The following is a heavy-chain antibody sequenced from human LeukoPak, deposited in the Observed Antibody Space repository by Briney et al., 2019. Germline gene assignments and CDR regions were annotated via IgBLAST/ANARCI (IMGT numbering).Heavy chain of an antibody. Sequence: PGGSLRLSCAASGFTFSSYSMNWVRQAPGKGLEWVSCISSSSSYIYYADSLKGRFTVSRDNAKNSLYLQMNSLRAEDTGVYYCARDKYNSGGDGDFDYWGQGTLVTVSS. CDR2: ISSSSSYI. V-gene: IGHV3-21*01. CDR1: GFTFSSYS. D-gene: IGHD6-19*01. J-gene: IGHJ4*02. CDR3: ARDKYNSGGDGDFDY.